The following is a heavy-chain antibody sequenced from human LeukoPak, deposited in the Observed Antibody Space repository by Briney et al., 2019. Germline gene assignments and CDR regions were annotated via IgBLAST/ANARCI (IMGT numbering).Heavy chain of an antibody. CDR1: GFTVSSNY. J-gene: IGHJ4*02. CDR2: IYSGGST. D-gene: IGHD4-17*01. V-gene: IGHV3-66*01. Sequence: PGGSLRLSCVASGFTVSSNYMSWVRQAPGKGLEWVSVIYSGGSTYYADSVKGRFTISRDNSKNTLYLQMNSLRAEDTAVYYCARAGDDYGDYGGYYFDYWGQGTLVTVSS. CDR3: ARAGDDYGDYGGYYFDY.